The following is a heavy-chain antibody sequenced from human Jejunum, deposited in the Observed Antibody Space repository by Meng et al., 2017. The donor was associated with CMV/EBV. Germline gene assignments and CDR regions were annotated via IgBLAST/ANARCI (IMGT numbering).Heavy chain of an antibody. J-gene: IGHJ4*02. CDR1: GYTFTRYP. CDR3: GTLKYTSGFYGPAY. CDR2: TSTNTGNP. Sequence: QVQLVQSGSELQKAGSSVKVSCKASGYTFTRYPMNWVRQDPGQGLEWMGWTSTNTGNPTYAQGFTGRFVFSVDTSVSTAYLQISSLKAEDTAVYYCGTLKYTSGFYGPAYWGQGALVTVSS. V-gene: IGHV7-4-1*02. D-gene: IGHD6-19*01.